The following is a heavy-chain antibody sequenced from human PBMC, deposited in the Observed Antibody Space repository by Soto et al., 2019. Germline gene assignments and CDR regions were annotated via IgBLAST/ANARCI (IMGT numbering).Heavy chain of an antibody. CDR1: GYSFTSYW. CDR2: IYPGDSDT. D-gene: IGHD6-13*01. CDR3: ARRAAAGTPYDAFDI. J-gene: IGHJ3*02. Sequence: EVQLVQSGAKVKKPGESLKISCKGSGYSFTSYWIGWVRQMPGKGLEWMGIIYPGDSDTRYSPSFQGQVTISADKSISTAYLQWSSLKASDTAMYYCARRAAAGTPYDAFDIWGQGTMVTVSS. V-gene: IGHV5-51*01.